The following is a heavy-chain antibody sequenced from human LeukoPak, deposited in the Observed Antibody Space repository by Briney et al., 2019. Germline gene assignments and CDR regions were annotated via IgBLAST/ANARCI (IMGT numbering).Heavy chain of an antibody. CDR2: ISYDGSNK. D-gene: IGHD2-8*02. Sequence: GGSLRLSCAASGFTFSSYAMHWVRQAPGKGLEWVAVISYDGSNKYYADSVKGRFTISRDNSKNTLYLQMNSLRAEDTAVYYCATYRQVLLPFESWGQGTLVTVSS. J-gene: IGHJ4*02. V-gene: IGHV3-30*04. CDR1: GFTFSSYA. CDR3: ATYRQVLLPFES.